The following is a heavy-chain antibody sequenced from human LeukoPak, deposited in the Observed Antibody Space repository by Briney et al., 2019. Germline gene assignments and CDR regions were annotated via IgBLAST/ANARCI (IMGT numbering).Heavy chain of an antibody. Sequence: GGSLRLSCAASGFTFSSYEMNWVRQAPGKGLEWVSYISSSGSTIYYADSVKGRFTISRDNAKNSLYPQMNSLRAEDTAVYYCARGGYYDSSGPNWFDPWGQGTLVTVSS. V-gene: IGHV3-48*03. CDR2: ISSSGSTI. D-gene: IGHD3-22*01. CDR1: GFTFSSYE. CDR3: ARGGYYDSSGPNWFDP. J-gene: IGHJ5*02.